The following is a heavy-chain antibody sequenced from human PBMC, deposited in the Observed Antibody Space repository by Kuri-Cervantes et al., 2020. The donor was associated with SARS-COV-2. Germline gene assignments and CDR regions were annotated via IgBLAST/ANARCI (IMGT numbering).Heavy chain of an antibody. CDR3: AGELYKTGRIDY. CDR2: IYSGST. CDR1: GDPMSSGNYY. J-gene: IGHJ4*02. V-gene: IGHV4-61*10. Sequence: GSLRLSCTVSGDPMSSGNYYWSWIRQPAGKGLEWIGYIYSGSTNYNPSLRSRVTISVDTSKNQFSLKLSSVTATDTAVYYCAGELYKTGRIDYWGQGTLVTVSS. D-gene: IGHD7-27*01.